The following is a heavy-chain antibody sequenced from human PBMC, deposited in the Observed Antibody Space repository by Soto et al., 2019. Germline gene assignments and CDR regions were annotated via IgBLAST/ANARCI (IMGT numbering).Heavy chain of an antibody. Sequence: QVQLVQSGAEVKKPGASVKVSCKASGYTFTSYGISWVRQAPGQGLEWMGWISAYNGNTNYAQKLQGRVTMTTDTSTSTAYMELRSLRSDDTAVYYCARSEKGGYYYDSSGYYYFDYWGQGTLVTVSS. CDR1: GYTFTSYG. V-gene: IGHV1-18*01. CDR2: ISAYNGNT. CDR3: ARSEKGGYYYDSSGYYYFDY. J-gene: IGHJ4*02. D-gene: IGHD3-22*01.